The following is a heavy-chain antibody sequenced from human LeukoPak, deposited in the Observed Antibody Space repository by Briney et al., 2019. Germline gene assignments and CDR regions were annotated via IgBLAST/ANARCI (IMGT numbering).Heavy chain of an antibody. Sequence: GESLKISCKGSGYSFTSYWIGLVRQMPGKGLEWRGIIYPGDSDTRYSPSFQGQVTISADKSISTAYLQWSSLKASDTAMYYCARSTSGSYWGLDYWGQGTLVTVSS. J-gene: IGHJ4*02. CDR3: ARSTSGSYWGLDY. D-gene: IGHD1-26*01. CDR1: GYSFTSYW. V-gene: IGHV5-51*01. CDR2: IYPGDSDT.